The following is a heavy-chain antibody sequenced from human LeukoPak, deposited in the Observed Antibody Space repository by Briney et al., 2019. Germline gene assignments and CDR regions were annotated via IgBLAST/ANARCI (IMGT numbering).Heavy chain of an antibody. CDR3: AAEPHWYFDF. D-gene: IGHD1-14*01. CDR1: GFAFSGFG. Sequence: WRSLRLSCAASGFAFSGFGMPWVRQAPGKGLEWVALISSNGISKNYADSVKGRFTISRDNSKNTLYLQINSLRVEDTAVYYCAAEPHWYFDFWGRGTLVTVSS. CDR2: ISSNGISK. J-gene: IGHJ2*01. V-gene: IGHV3-30*03.